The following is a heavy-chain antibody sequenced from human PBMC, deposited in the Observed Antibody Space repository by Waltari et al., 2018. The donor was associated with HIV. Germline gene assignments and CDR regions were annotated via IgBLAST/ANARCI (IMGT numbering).Heavy chain of an antibody. D-gene: IGHD1-1*01. V-gene: IGHV3-11*01. CDR2: ISGSGDTV. CDR3: ARGNNWNDSPYYYYGMDV. J-gene: IGHJ6*02. Sequence: QVHLVESGGGLVKPGGSLRLSCAASGFTFSDSYMSWIRPAPGKGLEWISYISGSGDTVHYTDSVKGRFTFSRDNAKNSLYLQMNSLRAEDAAVYYCARGNNWNDSPYYYYGMDVWGQGTTVTVSS. CDR1: GFTFSDSY.